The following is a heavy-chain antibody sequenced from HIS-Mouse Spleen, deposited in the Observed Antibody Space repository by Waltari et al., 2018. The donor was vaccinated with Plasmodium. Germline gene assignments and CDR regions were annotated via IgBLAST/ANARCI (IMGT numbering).Heavy chain of an antibody. Sequence: QLQLQESGPGLVKPSETLSLTCTVSGGPIRRSSYYWGWIRQPPGKGLEWIGSIYYSGSTYYNPSLKSRVTISVDTSKNQFSLKLSSVTAADTAVYYCARDRITGTSYFDYWGQGTLVTVSS. CDR3: ARDRITGTSYFDY. D-gene: IGHD1-7*01. CDR1: GGPIRRSSYY. CDR2: IYYSGST. V-gene: IGHV4-39*07. J-gene: IGHJ4*02.